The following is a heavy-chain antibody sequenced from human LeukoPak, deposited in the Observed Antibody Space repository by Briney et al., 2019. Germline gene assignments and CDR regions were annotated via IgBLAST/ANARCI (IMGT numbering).Heavy chain of an antibody. V-gene: IGHV4-4*07. CDR2: IYTSGST. Sequence: WSXIRXPAGXGLEWIGRIYTSGSTNYNPSLKSRVTMSVDTSKNQFSLKLSSVTAADTAVYYCARDRYDFWSGYYRGSRFDYWGQGTLVTVSS. D-gene: IGHD3-3*01. J-gene: IGHJ4*02. CDR3: ARDRYDFWSGYYRGSRFDY.